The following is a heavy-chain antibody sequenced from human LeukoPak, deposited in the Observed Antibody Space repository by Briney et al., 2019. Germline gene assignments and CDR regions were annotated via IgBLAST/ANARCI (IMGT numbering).Heavy chain of an antibody. V-gene: IGHV4-34*01. CDR3: ARGLSGREYYYDSSGYYRPLYYFDY. Sequence: SETLSLTCAVYGGSFSGYYWSWLRQPPGKGLEWIGEINHSGSTNYNPSLKSRVTISVDTSKNQFSLKLSSVTAADTAVYYCARGLSGREYYYDSSGYYRPLYYFDYWGQGTLVTVSS. CDR2: INHSGST. D-gene: IGHD3-22*01. J-gene: IGHJ4*02. CDR1: GGSFSGYY.